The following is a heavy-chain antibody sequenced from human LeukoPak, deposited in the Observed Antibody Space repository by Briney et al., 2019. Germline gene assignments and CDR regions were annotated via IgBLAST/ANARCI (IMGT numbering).Heavy chain of an antibody. V-gene: IGHV4-39*01. D-gene: IGHD2-2*01. CDR2: IYYSGST. Sequence: SETLSLTCTVSGGSLSNSSYYWGWIRQPPGKGLEWIGSIYYSGSTYYNPSLKTRVTLSVDTPQNQLSLKLRSVTAAHTPVYFCARCVPQLPDYWGQGTLVTVSS. CDR1: GGSLSNSSYY. J-gene: IGHJ4*02. CDR3: ARCVPQLPDY.